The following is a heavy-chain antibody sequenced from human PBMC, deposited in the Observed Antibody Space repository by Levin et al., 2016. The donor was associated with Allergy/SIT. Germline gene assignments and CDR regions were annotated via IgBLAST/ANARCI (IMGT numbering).Heavy chain of an antibody. J-gene: IGHJ6*02. CDR3: ATTTIFGVVDYYGMDV. CDR2: INPHSGGT. D-gene: IGHD3-3*01. Sequence: ASVKVSCKASGNTFTVYYMHWVRQAPGQGLEWLGWINPHSGGTNYAQNFQGWVTMTRDTSISTAYMELSRLTSDDTAVYYCATTTIFGVVDYYGMDVWGQGTTVTVSS. V-gene: IGHV1-2*04. CDR1: GNTFTVYY.